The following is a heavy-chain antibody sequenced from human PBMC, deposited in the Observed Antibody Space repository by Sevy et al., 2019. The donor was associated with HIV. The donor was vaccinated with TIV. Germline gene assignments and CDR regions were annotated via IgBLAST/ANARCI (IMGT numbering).Heavy chain of an antibody. CDR1: GITFSYYG. CDR3: AKDADRSGYTNDAHFDY. CDR2: ISYDGSDK. V-gene: IGHV3-30*18. D-gene: IGHD3-22*01. J-gene: IGHJ4*02. Sequence: GGSLRLSCAASGITFSYYGMHWVRQAPGKGLEWVAFISYDGSDKFYADSVKGRFTTSRDNSKNTLYLQMNSLRGEDTAVYFCAKDADRSGYTNDAHFDYWGQGTLVTVS.